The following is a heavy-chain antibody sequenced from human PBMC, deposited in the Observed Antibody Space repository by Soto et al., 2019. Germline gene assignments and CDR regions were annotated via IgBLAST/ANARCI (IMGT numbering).Heavy chain of an antibody. D-gene: IGHD5-12*01. CDR3: VREGRGSFDF. CDR1: GFTFSDYY. V-gene: IGHV3-23*01. J-gene: IGHJ3*01. CDR2: IGGRGNSA. Sequence: QPGGSLRLSCAASGFTFSDYYMSWIRQAPGKGLEWVSVIGGRGNSAYYADSVQGRFTISRDNSKNTLSLQMSSLTADDTAIYYCVREGRGSFDFWGRGTMVTVSS.